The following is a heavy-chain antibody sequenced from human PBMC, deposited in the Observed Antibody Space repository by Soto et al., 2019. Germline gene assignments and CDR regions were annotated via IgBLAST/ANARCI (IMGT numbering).Heavy chain of an antibody. V-gene: IGHV1-2*04. CDR1: GYTFNGYY. CDR3: AIGEYYYGSGITYYFDY. Sequence: ASVKVSCKASGYTFNGYYMHWVRQAPGQGLEWMGWINPNSGGTNYAQKFQGWVTMTRDTSISTAYMELSRLRSDDTAVYYCAIGEYYYGSGITYYFDYWGQGTMVT. CDR2: INPNSGGT. J-gene: IGHJ4*02. D-gene: IGHD3-10*01.